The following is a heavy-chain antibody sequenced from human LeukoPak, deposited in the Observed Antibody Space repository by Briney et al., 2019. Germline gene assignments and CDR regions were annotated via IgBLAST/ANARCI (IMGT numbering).Heavy chain of an antibody. V-gene: IGHV1-2*04. CDR1: GYTFTGYY. D-gene: IGHD2-2*01. J-gene: IGHJ5*02. CDR2: INPNSGGT. Sequence: ASVKVSCKASGYTFTGYYMHWMRQAPGQGLEWMGWINPNSGGTNYAQKFQGWVTMTRDTSISTAYMELSRLRSDDTAVYYCARSPYCSSTSCYYWFDPWGQGTLVTVSS. CDR3: ARSPYCSSTSCYYWFDP.